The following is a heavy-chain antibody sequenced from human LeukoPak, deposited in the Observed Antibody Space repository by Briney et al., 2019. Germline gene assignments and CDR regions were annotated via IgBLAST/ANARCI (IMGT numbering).Heavy chain of an antibody. Sequence: PGRSLRLSCAASGFTFDDYAMHWVRQAPGKGLEWVSGISWNSGSIGYADSVKGRFTISRDNAKNSLYLQMNSLRAEDTAVYYCARDNTIFPYWGQGTLVRVSS. CDR2: ISWNSGSI. D-gene: IGHD3-3*01. J-gene: IGHJ4*02. CDR3: ARDNTIFPY. CDR1: GFTFDDYA. V-gene: IGHV3-9*01.